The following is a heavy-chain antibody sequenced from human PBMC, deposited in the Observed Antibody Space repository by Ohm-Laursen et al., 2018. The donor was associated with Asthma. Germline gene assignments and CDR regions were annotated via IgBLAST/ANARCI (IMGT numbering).Heavy chain of an antibody. CDR3: AKTLGYCSGGSCYSGYGMDV. CDR1: GFTFSSYG. Sequence: SLRLSCSASGFTFSSYGMHWVRQAPGKGLEWVAVISYDGSNKYYADSVKGRFTISRDNSKNTLYLQMNSLRPEDTAVYYCAKTLGYCSGGSCYSGYGMDVWGQGTTVTVSS. J-gene: IGHJ6*02. V-gene: IGHV3-30*18. D-gene: IGHD2-15*01. CDR2: ISYDGSNK.